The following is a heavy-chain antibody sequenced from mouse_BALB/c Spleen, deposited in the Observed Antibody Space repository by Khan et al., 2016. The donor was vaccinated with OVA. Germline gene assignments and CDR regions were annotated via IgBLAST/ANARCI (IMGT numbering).Heavy chain of an antibody. J-gene: IGHJ3*01. D-gene: IGHD2-14*01. Sequence: QVQLKQSGAELARPGASVKMSCKASGYTFTSYTIHWIKQRPGPGLEWIGSINPSSGYTNYNQKFKDKATLTADKSSTTAYMQLSSLTSDDSAVYYCARDGAYYRNDGWCAYWGQGTLVTVSA. V-gene: IGHV1-4*01. CDR2: INPSSGYT. CDR3: ARDGAYYRNDGWCAY. CDR1: GYTFTSYT.